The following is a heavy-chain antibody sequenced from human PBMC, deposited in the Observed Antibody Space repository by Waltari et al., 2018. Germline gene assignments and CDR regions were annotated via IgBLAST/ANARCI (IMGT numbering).Heavy chain of an antibody. D-gene: IGHD6-6*01. Sequence: QVQLVESGGGVVQPGRSLRLSCAASGFTFSSYAMHWVRQAPGKGLGWVAVISYDGSNKYYADSVKGRFTISRDNSKNTLYLQMNSLRAEDTAVYYCARRSSSYAFDIWGQGTMVTVSS. CDR3: ARRSSSYAFDI. V-gene: IGHV3-30-3*01. J-gene: IGHJ3*02. CDR2: ISYDGSNK. CDR1: GFTFSSYA.